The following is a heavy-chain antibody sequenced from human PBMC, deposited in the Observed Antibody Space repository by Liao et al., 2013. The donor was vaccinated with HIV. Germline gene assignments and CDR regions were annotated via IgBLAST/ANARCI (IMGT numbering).Heavy chain of an antibody. D-gene: IGHD3-22*01. V-gene: IGHV4-59*12. J-gene: IGHJ4*02. Sequence: QVQLQESGPGLVKPSETLSLTCTVSGGSISSYYWSWIRQPPGKGLEWIGYIYYSGSTNYNPSLKSRVTISVDTSKNQFSLKLSSVTAADTAVYYCARDPVPTMIHDYVGQGTLVHRLV. CDR3: ARDPVPTMIHDY. CDR2: IYYSGST. CDR1: GGSISSYY.